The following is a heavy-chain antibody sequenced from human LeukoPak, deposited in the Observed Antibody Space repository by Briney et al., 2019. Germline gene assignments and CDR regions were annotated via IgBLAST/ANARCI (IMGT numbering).Heavy chain of an antibody. D-gene: IGHD2-15*01. CDR3: ARRGVCSGGSCYSWWFDP. J-gene: IGHJ5*02. CDR2: INPNSGGT. V-gene: IGHV1-2*02. Sequence: ASVKVSCKASGYTFTGYYMHWVRQAPGQGLEWMGWINPNSGGTNYAQKFQGRVTMTRDTSISTAYMELSRLRSDDTAVYYCARRGVCSGGSCYSWWFDPWGQGTLVTVSS. CDR1: GYTFTGYY.